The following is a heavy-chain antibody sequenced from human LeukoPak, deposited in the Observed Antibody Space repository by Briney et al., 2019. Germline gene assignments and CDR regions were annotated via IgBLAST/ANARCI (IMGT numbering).Heavy chain of an antibody. Sequence: SETLSLTCTVSGGSISSGSYYWSWIRQPAGKGLEWIGRIYTSGSTNYNPSLKSRVTISVDTSKNQFSLKLSSVTAADTAVYYCARAGYRYTVLVDYWGQGTLVTVSS. J-gene: IGHJ4*02. CDR1: GGSISSGSYY. D-gene: IGHD3-16*02. V-gene: IGHV4-61*02. CDR2: IYTSGST. CDR3: ARAGYRYTVLVDY.